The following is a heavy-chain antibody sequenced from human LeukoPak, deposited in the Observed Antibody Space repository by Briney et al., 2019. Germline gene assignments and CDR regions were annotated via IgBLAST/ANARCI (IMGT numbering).Heavy chain of an antibody. V-gene: IGHV3-48*01. J-gene: IGHJ2*01. CDR3: ARSPYCGGDCYHWYFDL. CDR1: GFTFSSYS. CDR2: ISSNSGSI. D-gene: IGHD2-21*02. Sequence: GGSLRLSCAASGFTFSSYSMNWVRQAPGKGLEWISYISSNSGSIYYADSVKGRFTISRDNAKDSLYLQINSLRAEDTAVYYCARSPYCGGDCYHWYFDLGGRGTLVTVSA.